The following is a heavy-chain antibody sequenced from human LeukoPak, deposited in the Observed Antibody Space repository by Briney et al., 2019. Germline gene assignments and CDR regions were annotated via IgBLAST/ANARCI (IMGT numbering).Heavy chain of an antibody. CDR2: IYHSGST. J-gene: IGHJ3*02. CDR3: ARGTGSLGAFDI. Sequence: SETLSLTCTVSGYFISSGYFWGWIRPPPGKGLEWIGSIYHSGSTYYNPSLKSRVTISVDTSKNQFSLKPGSVTAADTAVYYCARGTGSLGAFDIWGQGTMVTVSS. D-gene: IGHD1-14*01. CDR1: GYFISSGYF. V-gene: IGHV4-38-2*02.